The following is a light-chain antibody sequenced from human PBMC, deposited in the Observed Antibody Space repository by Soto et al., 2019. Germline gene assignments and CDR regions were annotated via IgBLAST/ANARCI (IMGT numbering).Light chain of an antibody. CDR2: EAS. J-gene: IGKJ3*01. CDR3: QPYNTYPFI. CDR1: QGIRNY. V-gene: IGKV1-16*02. Sequence: IQMTQSPSSLSASVGDRVTITCRASQGIRNYLAWFQQKPWKAPKSLIYEASILQIGVPSKFSGSGSGTDFTLAINSLLPEDFPTYDDQPYNTYPFIFGPETKVDIK.